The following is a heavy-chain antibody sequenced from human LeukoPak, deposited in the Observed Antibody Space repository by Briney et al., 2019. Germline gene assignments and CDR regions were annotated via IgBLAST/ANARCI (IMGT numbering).Heavy chain of an antibody. D-gene: IGHD2-2*01. CDR1: GGTFSSYA. V-gene: IGHV1-69*01. Sequence: SVTVSCKASGGTFSSYAISWVRQAPGQGLEWMGGIIPIFGTANYAQKFQGRVTITADESTSTAYMELSSLRSEDTAVYYCARMYCSSTSCSRSRVVPPYFDYWGQGTLVTVSS. J-gene: IGHJ4*02. CDR2: IIPIFGTA. CDR3: ARMYCSSTSCSRSRVVPPYFDY.